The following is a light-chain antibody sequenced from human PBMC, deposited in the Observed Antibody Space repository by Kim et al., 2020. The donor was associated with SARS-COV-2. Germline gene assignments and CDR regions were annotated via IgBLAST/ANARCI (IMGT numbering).Light chain of an antibody. V-gene: IGKV3-15*01. CDR2: RAS. Sequence: ELPGDRAPFTRRASQGVGTNLAWYQHKPGKPPSLLIYRASTRATGVAARFSGSGSGTDFTLTISSLQSEDFAAYYCQQHNKWPSTFGRGTRLDIK. CDR1: QGVGTN. J-gene: IGKJ5*01. CDR3: QQHNKWPST.